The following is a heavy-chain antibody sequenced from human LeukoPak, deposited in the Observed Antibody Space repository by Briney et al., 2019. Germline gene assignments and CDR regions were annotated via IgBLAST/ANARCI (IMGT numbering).Heavy chain of an antibody. CDR2: INGDGSRT. CDR1: GFTFSSYW. J-gene: IGHJ4*02. D-gene: IGHD2-2*01. Sequence: PGGSLRLSCAASGFTFSSYWMHWVRQAPGKGLVWVSHINGDGSRTTYADSVKGRFTISRDTSKNTLYLQMNSLRAEDTAVYYCARDRPGCSSTSCPSSLDYWGQGTLVTVSS. CDR3: ARDRPGCSSTSCPSSLDY. V-gene: IGHV3-74*01.